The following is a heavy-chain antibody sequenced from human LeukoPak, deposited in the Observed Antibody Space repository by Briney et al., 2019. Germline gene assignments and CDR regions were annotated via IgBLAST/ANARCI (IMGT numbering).Heavy chain of an antibody. Sequence: GGSLRLSCAASGFTFSSYSMHWVRQAPGKGLEWVSSISSSTSYIYYADSMRGRFTISRDNAKNSLYLQMNSLRAEDTAVYYCARDGGYSYALDYWGQGTLVTVSS. V-gene: IGHV3-21*01. CDR3: ARDGGYSYALDY. D-gene: IGHD5-18*01. CDR2: ISSSTSYI. CDR1: GFTFSSYS. J-gene: IGHJ4*02.